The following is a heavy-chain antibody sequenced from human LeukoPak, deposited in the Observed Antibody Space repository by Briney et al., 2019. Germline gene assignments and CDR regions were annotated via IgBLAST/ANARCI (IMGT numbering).Heavy chain of an antibody. CDR1: GFTFSSYW. J-gene: IGHJ4*02. Sequence: PGGSLRLSCAASGFTFSSYWMHWVRQAPGKGLVWVSRVNSDGSSTSYADSVKGRFTIPRDKAKNTLYLQMNSLRAEDTAVYYCARGYYDFWSGYLDYWGQGTLVTVSS. CDR2: VNSDGSST. D-gene: IGHD3-3*01. V-gene: IGHV3-74*01. CDR3: ARGYYDFWSGYLDY.